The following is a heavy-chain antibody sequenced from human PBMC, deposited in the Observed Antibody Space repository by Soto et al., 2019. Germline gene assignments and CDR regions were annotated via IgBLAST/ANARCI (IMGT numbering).Heavy chain of an antibody. Sequence: SETLSLTCAVYGGSFSGYYWSWIRQPPGKGLEWIGEINHSGSTNSNPSLKRRVPISVDTSKNQFSLKLSSVTAADTAVYYCARGGEYSSSSYYYYYMDVWGKGTTVSVSS. J-gene: IGHJ6*03. CDR2: INHSGST. V-gene: IGHV4-34*01. CDR1: GGSFSGYY. CDR3: ARGGEYSSSSYYYYYMDV. D-gene: IGHD6-6*01.